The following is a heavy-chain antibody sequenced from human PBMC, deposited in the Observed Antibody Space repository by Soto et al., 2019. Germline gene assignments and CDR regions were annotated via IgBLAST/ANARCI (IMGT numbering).Heavy chain of an antibody. CDR1: GYNFTNYW. D-gene: IGHD3-16*01. J-gene: IGHJ6*02. Sequence: PGESLKISCKGSGYNFTNYWIGWVRQMPGKGLEWMGRIDPIDSYTNYSPSFQGHVTISADKSISTAYLQWSSLKASDTAMYYCARRAHMSRRGETFSYYYYGMDVWGQGTTVTVSS. CDR3: ARRAHMSRRGETFSYYYYGMDV. CDR2: IDPIDSYT. V-gene: IGHV5-10-1*01.